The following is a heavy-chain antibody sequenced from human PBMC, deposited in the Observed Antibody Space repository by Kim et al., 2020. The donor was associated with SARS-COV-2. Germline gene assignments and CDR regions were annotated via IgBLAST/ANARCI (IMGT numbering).Heavy chain of an antibody. CDR1: GFTFDGHG. CDR3: ARGDSSGWYYDY. V-gene: IGHV3-20*01. J-gene: IGHJ4*02. CDR2: ISWNGGST. D-gene: IGHD6-19*01. Sequence: GGSLRLSCAASGFTFDGHGMTWVRQPPGKGLEWVSGISWNGGSTGYVDSVKGRFTISRDNAKNSLYLQMNSLRAEDTALYHCARGDSSGWYYDYWGQGILVTVS.